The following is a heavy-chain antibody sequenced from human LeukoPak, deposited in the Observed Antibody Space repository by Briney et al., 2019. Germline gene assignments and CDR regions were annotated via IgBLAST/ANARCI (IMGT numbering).Heavy chain of an antibody. CDR2: IWYDGSNK. J-gene: IGHJ3*02. CDR3: AKVISQDTATPPAFDI. D-gene: IGHD5-18*01. CDR1: GLTFSSYG. V-gene: IGHV3-33*06. Sequence: GGSLRLXCAASGLTFSSYGMHWVRRAPGKGLEWVAVIWYDGSNKYYADSVKGRFTISRDNSKNTLYLQMNSLRAEDTAVYYCAKVISQDTATPPAFDIWGQGTMVTVSS.